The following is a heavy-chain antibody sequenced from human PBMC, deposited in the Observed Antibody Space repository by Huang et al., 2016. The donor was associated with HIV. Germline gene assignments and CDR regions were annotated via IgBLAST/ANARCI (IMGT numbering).Heavy chain of an antibody. V-gene: IGHV4-34*01. CDR3: AREKAADSAWYGVYYFDY. J-gene: IGHJ4*02. D-gene: IGHD6-19*01. CDR2: INKIGKT. Sequence: QVQLRQWGAGLVKPSETLSLTCAVYGGSFSGYYWTWIRHSPGKGLEWIGEINKIGKTTYEPSLKRRVTISKDTAKNQFSLQLTSGSAADTGVYFCAREKAADSAWYGVYYFDYWGEGALVTVTS. CDR1: GGSFSGYY.